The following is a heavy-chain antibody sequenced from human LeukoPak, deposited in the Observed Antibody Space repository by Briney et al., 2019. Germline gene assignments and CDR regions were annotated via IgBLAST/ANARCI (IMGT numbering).Heavy chain of an antibody. CDR3: ASGTDTAMGDYGMDV. D-gene: IGHD5-18*01. V-gene: IGHV1-69*06. Sequence: GASVKVSCKASGGTFSSYAISGVRQAPGQGLEWMGGIIPIFGTANYAQKFQGRVTITADKSTSTAYMELSSLRSEDTAVYYCASGTDTAMGDYGMDVWGKGTTVTVSS. CDR2: IIPIFGTA. CDR1: GGTFSSYA. J-gene: IGHJ6*04.